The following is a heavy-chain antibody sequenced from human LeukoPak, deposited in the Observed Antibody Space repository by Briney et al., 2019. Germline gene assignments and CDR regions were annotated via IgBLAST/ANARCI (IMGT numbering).Heavy chain of an antibody. Sequence: GGSLRLSCAASGFTFSSYEMNWVRQAPGKGLEWVSYISSSGSTIYYADSVKGRFTISRDNAKNSLYLQMNSLRAEDTAVYYCARGLGDYGGAFDTWGQGTMVTVSS. CDR3: ARGLGDYGGAFDT. V-gene: IGHV3-48*03. D-gene: IGHD4/OR15-4a*01. CDR2: ISSSGSTI. CDR1: GFTFSSYE. J-gene: IGHJ3*02.